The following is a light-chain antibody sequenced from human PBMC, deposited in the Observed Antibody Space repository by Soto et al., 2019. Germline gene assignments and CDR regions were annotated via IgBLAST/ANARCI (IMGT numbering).Light chain of an antibody. Sequence: EIVLTQSPATLSLPPGERATLSCRASQSVSSYLAWYQQKPGQAPRLLIYDASNRATGIPARFSGSGSGTDFTLTISSLEPEDFAVYYCQKRSNSITFGQGTRLEIK. CDR3: QKRSNSIT. CDR1: QSVSSY. J-gene: IGKJ5*01. CDR2: DAS. V-gene: IGKV3-11*01.